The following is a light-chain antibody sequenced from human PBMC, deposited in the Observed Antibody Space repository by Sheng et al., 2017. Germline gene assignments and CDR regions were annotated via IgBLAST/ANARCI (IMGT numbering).Light chain of an antibody. CDR2: AAS. J-gene: IGKJ1*01. Sequence: DIQMTQSPSAMSASVGDRVTITCRASQDINIFVGWFQQKPGEVPKRLIYAASTLQGGVPPRFSGSGSGTEFTLTISSLQPDDFATYYCQQYDNYARTFGRRDQG. CDR1: QDINIF. CDR3: QQYDNYART. V-gene: IGKV1-17*03.